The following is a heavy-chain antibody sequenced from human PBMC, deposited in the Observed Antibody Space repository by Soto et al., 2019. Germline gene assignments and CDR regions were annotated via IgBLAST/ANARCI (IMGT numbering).Heavy chain of an antibody. D-gene: IGHD2-15*01. Sequence: PGGSLRLSCAASGFTFSGYYMSWIRQAPGKGLEWVSYISSSSSYTNYADSVKGRFTISRDNAKNSLYLQMNSLRAEDTAVYYCARDSNFCSGGSCYSGWFDPWGQGTQVTVS. CDR3: ARDSNFCSGGSCYSGWFDP. CDR2: ISSSSSYT. J-gene: IGHJ5*02. V-gene: IGHV3-11*05. CDR1: GFTFSGYY.